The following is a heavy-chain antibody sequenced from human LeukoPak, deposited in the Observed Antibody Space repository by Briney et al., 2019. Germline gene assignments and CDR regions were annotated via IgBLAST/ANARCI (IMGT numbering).Heavy chain of an antibody. V-gene: IGHV4-39*01. CDR2: IYYSGST. D-gene: IGHD6-19*01. J-gene: IGHJ4*02. CDR3: ASEWLGGYHPFDY. CDR1: GGSISSSSYY. Sequence: SETLSLTCTVSGGSISSSSYYWGWIRQPPGKGLEWIGSIYYSGSTYYNPSLKSRVTISVDTSKNQFSLKLSSVTAADTAVYYCASEWLGGYHPFDYWGQGTLVTVSS.